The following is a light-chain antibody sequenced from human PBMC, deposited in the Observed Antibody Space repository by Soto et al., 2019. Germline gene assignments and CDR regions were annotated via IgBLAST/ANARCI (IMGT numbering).Light chain of an antibody. CDR1: QSISSW. CDR2: DAS. J-gene: IGKJ2*01. CDR3: QQYNSYSPDT. Sequence: DLPMTQSPSTLSASVGDRVTITCRASQSISSWLAWYQQKPGKAPKLLIYDASTLESGVPSRFSGSGFGTEFTLTISSLQPDDFATYYCQQYNSYSPDTFGQGTKLEI. V-gene: IGKV1-5*01.